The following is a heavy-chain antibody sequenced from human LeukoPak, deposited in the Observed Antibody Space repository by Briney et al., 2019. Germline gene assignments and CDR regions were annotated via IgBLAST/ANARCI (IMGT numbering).Heavy chain of an antibody. Sequence: PSETLSLTCTVSGGSISGYYWSWIRQPPGKGLEWIGYIYYSGGTNYNPSLKSRVTISVDTSKNQFSLKLSSVTAVDTAVYYCARLRNYDNSGYYPFDYWGQGTLVTVSS. CDR1: GGSISGYY. CDR2: IYYSGGT. D-gene: IGHD3-22*01. CDR3: ARLRNYDNSGYYPFDY. J-gene: IGHJ4*02. V-gene: IGHV4-59*08.